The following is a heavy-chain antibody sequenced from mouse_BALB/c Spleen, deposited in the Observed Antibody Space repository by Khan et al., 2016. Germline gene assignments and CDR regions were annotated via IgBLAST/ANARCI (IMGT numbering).Heavy chain of an antibody. V-gene: IGHV5-6-5*01. CDR3: ARMELRLQAWFAY. Sequence: EVELVESGGGLVKPGGSLKLSCAASGFTFSSYAMSWVRQTPEKRLEWVASIGSGVSTYYPDSVKGRFTISRDNARNILYLQMSSLRSEDTAMYXSARMELRLQAWFAYWGQGTLVTVSA. CDR1: GFTFSSYA. CDR2: IGSGVST. J-gene: IGHJ3*01. D-gene: IGHD1-2*01.